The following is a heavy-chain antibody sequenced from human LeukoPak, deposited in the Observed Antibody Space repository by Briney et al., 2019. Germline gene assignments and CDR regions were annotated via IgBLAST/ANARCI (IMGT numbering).Heavy chain of an antibody. D-gene: IGHD6-13*01. Sequence: SETLSLTCTVSGGSISGYYWSWIRQPPGKGLEWIGYIYYSGTTNYNPSLESRVTISVDTSKNQFSLKLNSVTATDTAVYYCARSRGGSIWFNYFDSWGQGALVTVSS. V-gene: IGHV4-59*08. CDR1: GGSISGYY. CDR3: ARSRGGSIWFNYFDS. CDR2: IYYSGTT. J-gene: IGHJ4*02.